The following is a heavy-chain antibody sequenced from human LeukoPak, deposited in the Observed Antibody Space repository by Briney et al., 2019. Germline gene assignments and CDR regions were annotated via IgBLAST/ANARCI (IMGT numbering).Heavy chain of an antibody. Sequence: ASGKVSCQVSGSTLTKLSMHWVRQAPGKGREWMGGFDHEDGETIYAQKVQGRVTMTEDTSTDTAYMELSSLRSEDTAVYYCSAADTRGYYFDYWGQGTLVTVSS. CDR2: FDHEDGET. CDR1: GSTLTKLS. CDR3: SAADTRGYYFDY. V-gene: IGHV1-24*01. J-gene: IGHJ4*02.